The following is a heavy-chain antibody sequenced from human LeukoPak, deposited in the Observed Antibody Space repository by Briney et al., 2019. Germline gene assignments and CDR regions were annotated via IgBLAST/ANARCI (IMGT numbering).Heavy chain of an antibody. CDR1: GFTFSSYW. CDR2: IKQDGSEK. CDR3: AREDSQVATINYYMDV. D-gene: IGHD5-12*01. J-gene: IGHJ6*03. Sequence: GGSLRLSCAASGFTFSSYWMSWVRQAPGKGLEWVANIKQDGSEKYYVDSVKGRFTISRDNAKNSLYLQMNSLRAEDTAVYYCAREDSQVATINYYMDVWGKGTTVTISS. V-gene: IGHV3-7*01.